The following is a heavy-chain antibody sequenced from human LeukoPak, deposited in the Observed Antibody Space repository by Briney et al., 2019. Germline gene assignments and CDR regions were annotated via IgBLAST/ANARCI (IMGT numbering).Heavy chain of an antibody. CDR1: GGSISSYY. D-gene: IGHD3-22*01. V-gene: IGHV3-7*03. J-gene: IGHJ4*02. Sequence: PSETLSLTCTGSGGSISSYYWSWIRQPPGKGLEWVANIKQDGSEKYYVDSVKGRFTISRDNSKNTLSLQMNSLRADDTAIYYCTRSGYRHPYHFESWGQGTLVIVSS. CDR2: IKQDGSEK. CDR3: TRSGYRHPYHFES.